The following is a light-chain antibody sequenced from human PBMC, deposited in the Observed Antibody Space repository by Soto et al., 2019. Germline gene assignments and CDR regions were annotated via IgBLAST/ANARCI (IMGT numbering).Light chain of an antibody. CDR1: RGISSSY. CDR2: GAS. CDR3: QLRTT. J-gene: IGKJ5*01. V-gene: IGKV3D-20*02. Sequence: IVMMQSPATLSVSPGERATLSCRASRGISSSYLAWYQQTPGQAPRLVVYGASSRATGIPDRFSGSGSGTDFTLTISSLEPDDFAVYYCQLRTTFGQGTRWRL.